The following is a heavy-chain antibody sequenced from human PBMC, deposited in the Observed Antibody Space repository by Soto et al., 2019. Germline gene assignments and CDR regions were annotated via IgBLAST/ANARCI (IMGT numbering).Heavy chain of an antibody. CDR3: ARDYDYVWGSYRYNYYYGMDV. V-gene: IGHV4-31*03. J-gene: IGHJ6*02. D-gene: IGHD3-16*02. CDR2: IYYSGST. CDR1: GGSISSGGYY. Sequence: QVQLQESGPGLVKPSQTLSLTCTVSGGSISSGGYYWSWIRQHPGKGLEWIGYIYYSGSTYYNPSLKRRVTISVDTSKNKFSLKLSSVTAADTAVYYCARDYDYVWGSYRYNYYYGMDVWGQGTTVTVSS.